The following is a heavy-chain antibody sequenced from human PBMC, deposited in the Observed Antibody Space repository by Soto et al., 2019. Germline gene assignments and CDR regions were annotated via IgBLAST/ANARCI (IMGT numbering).Heavy chain of an antibody. J-gene: IGHJ4*02. CDR1: GFTFSTYS. V-gene: IGHV3-23*01. D-gene: IGHD5-12*01. CDR3: ARWDGYGDE. Sequence: EVQLLESGGGLVQPGGSLRLSCAASGFTFSTYSMAWVRQTPGKGPEWVSGLSGGGANTFYADSVRGRFTISVDNSRNTVDLQMNSLRVEDTAIYYCARWDGYGDEWGQGTLVTVSS. CDR2: LSGGGANT.